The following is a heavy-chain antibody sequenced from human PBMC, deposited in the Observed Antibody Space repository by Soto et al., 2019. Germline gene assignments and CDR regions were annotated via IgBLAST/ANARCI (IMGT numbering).Heavy chain of an antibody. CDR2: IGTRSDI. V-gene: IGHV3-21*01. J-gene: IGHJ6*02. CDR3: AREETAWPLAYGLDV. CDR1: GFTFSSYS. Sequence: PXGSLRLSCAAAGFTFSSYSMHWVRQAPGKGLEWVSSIGTRSDIYYADSVKGRFTISRDNAKNSLSLQMNSMTAEDTAVYYCAREETAWPLAYGLDVWGQGTTVTVSS. D-gene: IGHD2-21*02.